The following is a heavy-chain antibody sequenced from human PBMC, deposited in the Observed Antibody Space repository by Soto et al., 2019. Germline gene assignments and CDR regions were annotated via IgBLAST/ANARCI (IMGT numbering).Heavy chain of an antibody. J-gene: IGHJ5*02. CDR2: IFSNDEK. Sequence: QVTVKESGPVLVKPTETLTLTCTVSGFSLSNAGLGVSWIRQPPGKALEWLAHIFSNDEKSYSTSLKGRLTISKDTSKSQVVLIMTHMDPVDTATYYCASTYSTSWYWFDPWGQGTLVTVSS. V-gene: IGHV2-26*04. D-gene: IGHD2-2*01. CDR3: ASTYSTSWYWFDP. CDR1: GFSLSNAGLG.